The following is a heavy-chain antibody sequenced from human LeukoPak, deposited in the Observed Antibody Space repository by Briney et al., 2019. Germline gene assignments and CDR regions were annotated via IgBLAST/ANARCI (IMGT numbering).Heavy chain of an antibody. D-gene: IGHD3-22*01. V-gene: IGHV4-61*02. CDR1: GGSISSGSYY. CDR3: SAEPQDYYDSSGYSDY. CDR2: IYTSGST. J-gene: IGHJ4*02. Sequence: SQTLSLTCTVSGGSISSGSYYWSWIRQPAGKGLEWIGRIYTSGSTNYSPSLKSRVTISVDTSKNQFSLKLSSVTAADTAVYYCSAEPQDYYDSSGYSDYWGQGTLVTASS.